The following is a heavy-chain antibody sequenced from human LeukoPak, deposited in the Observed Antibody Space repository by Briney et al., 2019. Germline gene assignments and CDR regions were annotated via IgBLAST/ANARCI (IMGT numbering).Heavy chain of an antibody. V-gene: IGHV3-30*03. CDR1: GFTLSAYG. D-gene: IGHD1-26*01. Sequence: PGRSLRLSCADSGFTLSAYGMHWVRQAPGKGLEWVALISYDGSKKYYADSVKGRFTISRDNSKNTLYPQMNSLRLEDTAVYYCARGHMVEATMDAFDIWGQGTMVTVSS. CDR3: ARGHMVEATMDAFDI. CDR2: ISYDGSKK. J-gene: IGHJ3*02.